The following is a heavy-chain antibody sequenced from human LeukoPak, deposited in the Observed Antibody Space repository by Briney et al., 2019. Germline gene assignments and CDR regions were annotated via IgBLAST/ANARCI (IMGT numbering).Heavy chain of an antibody. CDR2: FDPEDGGT. V-gene: IGHV1-24*01. CDR3: ATLGAVAFDSSFDY. J-gene: IGHJ4*02. D-gene: IGHD3-22*01. Sequence: ASVKVSCKVSGYTLTELSMHWVRQAPGKGLEWMGGFDPEDGGTIYAQKFQGRVTMTEDTSTDTAYMELSSLRSEDTAVYYCATLGAVAFDSSFDYWGQGTLVTVSS. CDR1: GYTLTELS.